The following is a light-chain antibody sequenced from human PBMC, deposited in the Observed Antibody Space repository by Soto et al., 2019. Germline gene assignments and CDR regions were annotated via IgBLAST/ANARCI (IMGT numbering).Light chain of an antibody. CDR1: SSDVGGYNY. CDR2: EVS. V-gene: IGLV2-14*01. J-gene: IGLJ1*01. Sequence: QAVVTQPASVSGSPGQSITISCTGTSSDVGGYNYVSWYQQHPGKAPKLMIYEVSNRPSGVSNRFSGSKSGNTASLTISGLQAEDEADYYCSSYTSSSTYVFGTGTKLTAL. CDR3: SSYTSSSTYV.